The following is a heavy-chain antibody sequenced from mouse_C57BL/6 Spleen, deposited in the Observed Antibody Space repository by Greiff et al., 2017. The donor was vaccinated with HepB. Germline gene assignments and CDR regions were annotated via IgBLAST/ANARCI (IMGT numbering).Heavy chain of an antibody. V-gene: IGHV14-3*01. D-gene: IGHD1-1*01. CDR2: IDPANGNT. Sequence: DVKLQESVAELVRPGASVKLSCTASGFNIKNTYMHWVKQRPEQGLEWIGRIDPANGNTKYAPKFQGKATITADTSSNTAYLQLSSLTSEDTAIYYCALAPDYYGSAWFAYWGQGTLVTVSA. CDR3: ALAPDYYGSAWFAY. J-gene: IGHJ3*01. CDR1: GFNIKNTY.